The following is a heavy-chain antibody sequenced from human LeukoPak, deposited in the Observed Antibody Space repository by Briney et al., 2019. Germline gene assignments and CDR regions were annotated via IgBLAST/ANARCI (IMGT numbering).Heavy chain of an antibody. CDR3: AREPYSGQLDY. CDR2: IYYSGST. V-gene: IGHV4-59*01. Sequence: SETLSLTCTVSGGSISSYYWSWIRQPPGKGLEWIGYIYYSGSTNYNPPLKSRVTISVDTSKNQFSLKLSSVTAADTAVYYCAREPYSGQLDYWGQGTLVTVSS. J-gene: IGHJ4*02. CDR1: GGSISSYY. D-gene: IGHD2-21*01.